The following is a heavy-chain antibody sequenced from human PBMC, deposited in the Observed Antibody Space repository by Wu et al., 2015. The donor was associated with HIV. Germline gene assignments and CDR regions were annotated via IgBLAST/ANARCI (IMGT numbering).Heavy chain of an antibody. V-gene: IGHV1-8*01. CDR3: ARAYIAVAGTYYYYGMDV. Sequence: QVQLVQSGAEVKKPGASVKVSCKASGYTFTSYDINWVRQATGQGLEWMGWMNPXSGNTGYAQKFQGRVTMTRNTSISTAYMELSSLRSEDTAVYYCARAYIAVAGTYYYYGMDVVGTKGPPVTVSS. CDR1: GYTFTSYD. J-gene: IGHJ6*02. CDR2: MNPXSGNT. D-gene: IGHD6-19*01.